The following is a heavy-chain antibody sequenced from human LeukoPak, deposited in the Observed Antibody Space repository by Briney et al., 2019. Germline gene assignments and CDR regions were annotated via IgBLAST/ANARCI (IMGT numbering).Heavy chain of an antibody. D-gene: IGHD1-7*01. Sequence: GGSLRLSCAASGFTFYDYGMSWVRQAPGKGLEWVFGINWNGGSTGYADSVKGRFTISRDNAKNSLYLQMNSLRAEDTALYYCARGESGTEFDYWGQGTLVTVSS. J-gene: IGHJ4*02. CDR2: INWNGGST. CDR1: GFTFYDYG. V-gene: IGHV3-20*04. CDR3: ARGESGTEFDY.